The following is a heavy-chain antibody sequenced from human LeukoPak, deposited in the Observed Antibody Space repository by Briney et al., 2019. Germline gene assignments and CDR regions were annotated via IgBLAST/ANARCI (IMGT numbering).Heavy chain of an antibody. V-gene: IGHV3-23*01. D-gene: IGHD3-22*01. J-gene: IGHJ5*02. CDR1: GFTFSSYG. Sequence: GGSLRLSCAASGFTFSSYGMSWVRQAPGKGLEWVSAISGSGGSTYYADSVKGRFTISRDNSKNTLYLQMNSLRAEDTAVYYCAKDWYYYDSSGPNWFDPWGQGTLVTVSS. CDR2: ISGSGGST. CDR3: AKDWYYYDSSGPNWFDP.